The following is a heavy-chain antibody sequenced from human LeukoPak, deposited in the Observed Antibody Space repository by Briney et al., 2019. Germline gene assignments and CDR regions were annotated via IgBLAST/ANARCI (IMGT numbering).Heavy chain of an antibody. CDR1: GGSIRGYY. CDR3: ARDGWLVGSWFDP. D-gene: IGHD6-19*01. CDR2: IYSSGST. J-gene: IGHJ5*02. V-gene: IGHV4-59*12. Sequence: SETLSLTCNVSGGSIRGYYWSWIRQPPGKGLEWIGYIYSSGSTNYNPSLKSRVTMSVDTSKNQFSLKVSSVTAADTAVYYCARDGWLVGSWFDPWGQGTLVTVSS.